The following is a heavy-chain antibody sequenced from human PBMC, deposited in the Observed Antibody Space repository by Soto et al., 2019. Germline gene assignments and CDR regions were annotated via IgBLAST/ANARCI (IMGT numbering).Heavy chain of an antibody. J-gene: IGHJ4*02. CDR3: ARGGPAAGFDY. V-gene: IGHV1-8*01. CDR2: MNANSGSA. CDR1: GYTFTSYD. D-gene: IGHD6-13*01. Sequence: QVQLVQSGAEEKKTGASVKVSCKASGYTFTSYDINWVRQATGQGLEWMGWMNANSGSAGYAQNFQGRVTLTRRPSMSTAYMELSGLRSEDTAMYYCARGGPAAGFDYWGQGTLVTVSS.